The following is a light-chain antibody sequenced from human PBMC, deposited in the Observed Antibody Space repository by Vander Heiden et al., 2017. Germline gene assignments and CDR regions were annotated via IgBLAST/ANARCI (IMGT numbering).Light chain of an antibody. J-gene: IGLJ2*01. CDR3: QVWDSSTVV. CDR2: RDS. Sequence: SSELTQPLSVSVALGQTARITCGGNIIGSKDVHWYQQKPGQAPVLVIYRDSNRPSGIPERFSGSNSGNTATLTISRAQAGDEADYYCQVWDSSTVVFGGGTKLTVL. V-gene: IGLV3-9*01. CDR1: IIGSKD.